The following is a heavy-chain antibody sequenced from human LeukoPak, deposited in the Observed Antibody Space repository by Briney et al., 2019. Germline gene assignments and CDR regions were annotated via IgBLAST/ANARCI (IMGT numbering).Heavy chain of an antibody. CDR3: SWIRGVHGSYYMDA. V-gene: IGHV4-30-4*07. CDR1: GGSISSGGYS. Sequence: PSETLSLTCAVSGGSISSGGYSWSWIRQPPGRGLEWIGYIYYSGSTYYNPSLKSRVTISVDTSKNQFSLKLSSVTAADTAVYYCSWIRGVHGSYYMDAWGKGTTVTISS. J-gene: IGHJ6*03. D-gene: IGHD3-10*01. CDR2: IYYSGST.